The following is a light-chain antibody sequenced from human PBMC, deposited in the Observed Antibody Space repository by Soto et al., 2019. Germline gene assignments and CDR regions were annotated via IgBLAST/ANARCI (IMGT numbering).Light chain of an antibody. V-gene: IGLV2-14*03. CDR2: DVT. CDR1: SSDVGGYRY. J-gene: IGLJ1*01. Sequence: QSVLTQPASVSGSPGQSITISCTGTSSDVGGYRYVSWFQQHPGEAPKLIIHDVTKRPSGVSNRFSGSKSGNTASLTISGLQAEDEADYFCSSYTSTSTRVFGTGTKVTVL. CDR3: SSYTSTSTRV.